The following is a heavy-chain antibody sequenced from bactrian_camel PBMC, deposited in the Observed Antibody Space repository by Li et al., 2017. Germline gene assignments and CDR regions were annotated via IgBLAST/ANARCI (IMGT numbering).Heavy chain of an antibody. Sequence: VQLVESGGGSVQAGGSLRLSCEGSGFTDSNYCMGWFRQAPGKERVGVAGIDSYGDTTYGDSVEGRFTISKDNAENTLYLQMDSLKPEDTAMYCCAATSYGLILSCSAALADFGYWGQVTQVTVS. J-gene: IGHJ6*01. D-gene: IGHD3*01. CDR1: GFTDSNYC. CDR3: AATSYGLILSCSAALADFGY. V-gene: IGHV3S6*01. CDR2: IDSYGDT.